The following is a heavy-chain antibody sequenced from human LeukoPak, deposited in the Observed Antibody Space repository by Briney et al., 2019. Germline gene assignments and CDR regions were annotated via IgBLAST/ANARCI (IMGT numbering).Heavy chain of an antibody. CDR1: GGSFSGYY. Sequence: SETLSLTCAVYGGSFSGYYWSWIRQPPGKGLEWIGEINHSGSTNYNPSLKSRVTISVDTSKNQFSLKLSSVTAADTAVYYCARLGGIRGVSIWGQGTLVTVSS. CDR2: INHSGST. V-gene: IGHV4-34*01. J-gene: IGHJ4*02. CDR3: ARLGGIRGVSI. D-gene: IGHD3-10*01.